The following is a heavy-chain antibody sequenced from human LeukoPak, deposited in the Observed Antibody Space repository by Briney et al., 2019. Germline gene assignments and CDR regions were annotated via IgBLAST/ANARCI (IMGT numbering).Heavy chain of an antibody. J-gene: IGHJ6*03. V-gene: IGHV3-49*04. Sequence: GGSLRLSCTASGFTFGDYAMSWVRQAPGKGLEWVGFIRSKAYGGTTEYAASVKGRFTISRDDSKSIAYLQMNSLKTEDTAVYYCTREEMDYYYMDVWGKGTTVTVSS. CDR2: IRSKAYGGTT. CDR1: GFTFGDYA. CDR3: TREEMDYYYMDV. D-gene: IGHD5-24*01.